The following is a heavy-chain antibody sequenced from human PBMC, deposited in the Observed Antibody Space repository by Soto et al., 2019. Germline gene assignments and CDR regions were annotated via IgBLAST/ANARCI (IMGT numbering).Heavy chain of an antibody. CDR2: INHSGST. V-gene: IGHV4-34*01. CDR1: GGSFSGYY. D-gene: IGHD3-10*01. CDR3: ASAGDYYGSGAYYYYGMDV. J-gene: IGHJ6*02. Sequence: ETLSLTCAVYGGSFSGYYWSWIRQPPGKGLEWIGEINHSGSTNYNPSLKSRVTISVDTSKNQFSLKLSSVTAADTAVYYCASAGDYYGSGAYYYYGMDVWGQGTTVTVSS.